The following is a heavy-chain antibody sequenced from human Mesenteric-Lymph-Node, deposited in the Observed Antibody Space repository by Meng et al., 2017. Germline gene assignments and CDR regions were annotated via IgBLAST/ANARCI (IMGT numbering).Heavy chain of an antibody. D-gene: IGHD3/OR15-3a*01. CDR3: ARDLGLGFYGMDV. Sequence: GESLKISCAASGFTFSSYAMSWVRQAPGKGLEWVSVISGNGGSTYYADSVKGRFTISRDNSKNKLYLQMNSLRAEDTAVYYCARDLGLGFYGMDVWGQGTTVTVSS. J-gene: IGHJ6*02. CDR1: GFTFSSYA. CDR2: ISGNGGST. V-gene: IGHV3-23*01.